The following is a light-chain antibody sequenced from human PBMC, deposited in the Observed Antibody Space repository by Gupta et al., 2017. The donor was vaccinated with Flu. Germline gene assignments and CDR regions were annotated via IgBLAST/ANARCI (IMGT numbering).Light chain of an antibody. CDR3: QQDNGFPHT. CDR2: GAS. CDR1: QDIGSN. V-gene: IGKV1-8*01. J-gene: IGKJ1*01. Sequence: PSSLSASPGETVSITCRASQDIGSNLAWYRLKPGNAPELLIHGASTLQSGTPSRFSGSGSGTDFTLSIKFLQSEDFATYYCQQDNGFPHTFGQGTTVEVK.